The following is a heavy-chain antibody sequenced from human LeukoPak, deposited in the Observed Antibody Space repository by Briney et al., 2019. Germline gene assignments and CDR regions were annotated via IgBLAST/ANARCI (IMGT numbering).Heavy chain of an antibody. CDR2: IYYSGST. J-gene: IGHJ4*02. V-gene: IGHV4-59*01. CDR1: GGSISSYY. Sequence: ASETLSLTCTVSGGSISSYYWSWIRQPPGKGLEWIGYIYYSGSTNYNPSLKSRVTISADTSKNQFSLNLSSVTAADTAVYYCARVDSSNWYDSRGYFDYWGQGTLVTVSS. CDR3: ARVDSSNWYDSRGYFDY. D-gene: IGHD6-13*01.